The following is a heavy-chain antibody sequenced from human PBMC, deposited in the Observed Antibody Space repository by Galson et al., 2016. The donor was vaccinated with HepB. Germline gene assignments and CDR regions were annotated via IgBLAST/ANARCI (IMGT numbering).Heavy chain of an antibody. CDR2: ISPDGDTI. CDR3: AKDYIGTLPEALDI. V-gene: IGHV3-23*01. CDR1: GFTFSNHA. Sequence: SLRLSCAASGFTFSNHAMAWVRQAPGKGLEWVTGISPDGDTISYADSLKGRFTISRDNAKNTLNLQMNSLRAEDTAQYYCAKDYIGTLPEALDIWGQGTMVTVSS. D-gene: IGHD2-15*01. J-gene: IGHJ3*02.